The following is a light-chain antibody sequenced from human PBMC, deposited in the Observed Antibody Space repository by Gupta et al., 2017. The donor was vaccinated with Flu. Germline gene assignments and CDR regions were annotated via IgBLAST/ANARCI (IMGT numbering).Light chain of an antibody. J-gene: IGKJ1*01. V-gene: IGKV1-12*01. CDR2: DAS. CDR3: QQAHSFPRT. CDR1: RSISTW. Sequence: DIQMTQSPSSVSASVGDRVTITCRASRSISTWLAWYQQKPGEGPNLLIYDASSLQSGVPSRFSGSGSGTDFTLTISKLQPEDFATYFCQQAHSFPRTSGQGTKVEIK.